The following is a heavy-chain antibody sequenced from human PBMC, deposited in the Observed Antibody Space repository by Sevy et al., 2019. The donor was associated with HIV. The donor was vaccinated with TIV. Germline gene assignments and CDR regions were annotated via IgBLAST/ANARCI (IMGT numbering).Heavy chain of an antibody. Sequence: ASVKVSCKVSGYTLTKLSMHWVRQAPGEGLEWMGTFDPEDGKTIYAQKFQGRVTMTEDTSIDTAYMELSSLRSEDTAVFYCAITKDYYDNSGYPFDYWGQGTLVTVSS. CDR1: GYTLTKLS. V-gene: IGHV1-24*01. D-gene: IGHD3-22*01. CDR3: AITKDYYDNSGYPFDY. CDR2: FDPEDGKT. J-gene: IGHJ4*02.